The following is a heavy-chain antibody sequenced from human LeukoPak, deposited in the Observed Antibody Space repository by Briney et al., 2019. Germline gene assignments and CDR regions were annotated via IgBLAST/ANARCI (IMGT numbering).Heavy chain of an antibody. CDR3: ARVQRQWLVGYFDF. V-gene: IGHV3-30-3*01. J-gene: IGHJ2*01. CDR1: GFTFSSYA. D-gene: IGHD6-19*01. CDR2: ISYDGSNK. Sequence: GGSLRLSCAASGFTFSSYAMHWVRQAPGKGLEWVAVISYDGSNKYYADSVKGRFTISRDNSKNTLYLQMNSLRAEDTAVYYCARVQRQWLVGYFDFWGRGTLVTVSS.